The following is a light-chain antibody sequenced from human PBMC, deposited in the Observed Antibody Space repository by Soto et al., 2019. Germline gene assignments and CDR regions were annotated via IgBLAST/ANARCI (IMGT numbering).Light chain of an antibody. CDR2: EVS. CDR1: SSDVGAYNY. J-gene: IGLJ2*01. V-gene: IGLV2-14*01. CDR3: SSYTSTTTPVV. Sequence: QSVLTQPASVSGSPGQSITISCTGTSSDVGAYNYVSWYQHHPGKAPKLMIYEVSNRPSGVSDRFSGSKSGKTASLTISGLQTEDEAHYYCSSYTSTTTPVVFGGGTKLTVL.